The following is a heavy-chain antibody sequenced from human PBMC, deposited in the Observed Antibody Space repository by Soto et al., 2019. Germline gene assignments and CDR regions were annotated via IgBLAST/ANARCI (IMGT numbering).Heavy chain of an antibody. Sequence: SETLSLTCAVSGGSISSGGYSWSWIRQPPGKGLEWIGYIYHSGSTYYNPSLRSRVTISVDRSKNQFSLKLSSVTAADTAVYYCASVRYFNWFDPWGQGTLVTVPQ. CDR2: IYHSGST. J-gene: IGHJ5*02. CDR1: GGSISSGGYS. V-gene: IGHV4-30-2*01. D-gene: IGHD3-9*01. CDR3: ASVRYFNWFDP.